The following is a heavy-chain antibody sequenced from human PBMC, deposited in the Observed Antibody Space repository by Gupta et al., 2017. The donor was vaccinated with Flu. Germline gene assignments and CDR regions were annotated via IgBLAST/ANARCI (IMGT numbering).Heavy chain of an antibody. V-gene: IGHV3-33*01. Sequence: QVQLVESGGGVVQPGRSLRLSCAASGFTFSSYGMHWVRQAPGKGLGWVAVIWYDGSNKYYADSVKGRFTISRDNSKNPLYLQMNSLRAEDTAVYYCARGKYCSGGSCYPFHWYFDLWGRGTLVTVSS. CDR2: IWYDGSNK. CDR1: GFTFSSYG. J-gene: IGHJ2*01. CDR3: ARGKYCSGGSCYPFHWYFDL. D-gene: IGHD2-15*01.